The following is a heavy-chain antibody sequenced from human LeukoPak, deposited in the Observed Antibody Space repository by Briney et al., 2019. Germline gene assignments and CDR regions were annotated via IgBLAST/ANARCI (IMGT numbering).Heavy chain of an antibody. D-gene: IGHD2-2*01. V-gene: IGHV1-69*02. CDR1: GDPFSSYS. J-gene: IGHJ4*02. CDR3: ARWAPPCRSTNCPLTLDF. Sequence: ASVKVSFKASGDPFSSYSISWVRQAPGQGLEWMGRIIPIFGVLDYAQKFQDRVTITADTSTTTAYMELTSLRSDDTAVYYCARWAPPCRSTNCPLTLDFWGQGTLVTVSS. CDR2: IIPIFGVL.